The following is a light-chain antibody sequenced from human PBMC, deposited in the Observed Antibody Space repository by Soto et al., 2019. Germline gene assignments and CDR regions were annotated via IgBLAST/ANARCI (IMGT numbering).Light chain of an antibody. CDR2: DAS. V-gene: IGKV1-5*01. CDR1: QSISFW. J-gene: IGKJ2*03. CDR3: QQYNSFAPYS. Sequence: DIQMTQSPSTLSASVGDRVTITCRSSQSISFWLAWYQQKPGQAPKLLIYDASTLYSGVPSRFSGSRSGTEFTLTISSLQSDDFGSYYCQQYNSFAPYSFGQGTKLEI.